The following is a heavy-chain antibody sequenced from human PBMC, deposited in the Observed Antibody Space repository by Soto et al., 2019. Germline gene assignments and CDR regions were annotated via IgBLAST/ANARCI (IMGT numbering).Heavy chain of an antibody. CDR3: ARLITMVRGSYNRWFDP. Sequence: PSETLSLTCTVSGGSISSYYWSWIRQPPGKGLEWIGYIYYSGSTNYNPSLKSRVTISVDTSKNQFSLKLSSVTAADTAVYYCARLITMVRGSYNRWFDPWGQGTLVTVSS. J-gene: IGHJ5*02. CDR1: GGSISSYY. CDR2: IYYSGST. D-gene: IGHD3-10*01. V-gene: IGHV4-59*08.